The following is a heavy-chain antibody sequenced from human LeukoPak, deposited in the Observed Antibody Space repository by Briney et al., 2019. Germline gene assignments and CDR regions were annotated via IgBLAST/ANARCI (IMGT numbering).Heavy chain of an antibody. CDR2: IYPGDSRI. D-gene: IGHD6-13*01. Sequence: GESLKISCQGFGYSFTSYWIGWVRQMPGKGMEWMGVIYPGDSRIRYNPSFQGQVSISVDKSISTAYLQWVSLRASDSAMYYCACRDLTSTWSFPWGQGTLVTVSS. CDR1: GYSFTSYW. J-gene: IGHJ5*02. CDR3: ACRDLTSTWSFP. V-gene: IGHV5-51*01.